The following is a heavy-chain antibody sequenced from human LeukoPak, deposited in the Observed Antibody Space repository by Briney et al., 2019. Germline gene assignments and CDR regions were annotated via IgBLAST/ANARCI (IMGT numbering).Heavy chain of an antibody. CDR1: GFSFSTYA. J-gene: IGHJ4*02. D-gene: IGHD3-10*01. V-gene: IGHV3-23*01. CDR3: AKNPPVLLWFGELLQLYYFDY. CDR2: ISGSGGST. Sequence: GGSLRLSCAASGFSFSTYAMSWVRQAPGKGLEWVSAISGSGGSTYYADSVKGRFTISRDNSKNTLYLQMNSLRAEDTAVYYCAKNPPVLLWFGELLQLYYFDYWGQGTLVTVSS.